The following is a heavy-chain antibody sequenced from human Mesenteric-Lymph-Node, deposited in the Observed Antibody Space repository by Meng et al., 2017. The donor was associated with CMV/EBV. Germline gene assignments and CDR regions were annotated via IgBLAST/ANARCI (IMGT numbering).Heavy chain of an antibody. CDR2: ISGTGAAT. CDR1: GFTFSDCY. D-gene: IGHD2-8*01. V-gene: IGHV3-23*01. J-gene: IGHJ3*02. Sequence: GESLKISCAASGFTFSDCYMNWIRQAPGKGLEWVSAISGTGAATYYADSVKGRFTISRDNSKNTAYLQMNSLRAEDSAVYYCAKGVSKAFDIWGQGTMVTVSS. CDR3: AKGVSKAFDI.